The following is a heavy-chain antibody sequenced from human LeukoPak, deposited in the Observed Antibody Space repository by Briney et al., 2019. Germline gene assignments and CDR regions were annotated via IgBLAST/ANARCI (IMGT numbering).Heavy chain of an antibody. Sequence: ASVKVSCKASGYTFTSHDINWVRQATGQGLEWMGWMNPNSGNTGDAQKFQGRVTFTRNTSISTAYMELSSLRSEDTAVYYCARGEIAAAGGGYYYMDVWGKGTTVTVSS. CDR2: MNPNSGNT. D-gene: IGHD6-13*01. CDR3: ARGEIAAAGGGYYYMDV. J-gene: IGHJ6*03. V-gene: IGHV1-8*03. CDR1: GYTFTSHD.